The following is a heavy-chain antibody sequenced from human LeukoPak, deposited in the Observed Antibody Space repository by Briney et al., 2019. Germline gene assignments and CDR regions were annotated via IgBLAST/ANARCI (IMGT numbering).Heavy chain of an antibody. CDR3: ARDRDASPIQGYCSGGSCYGRHYNWFDP. V-gene: IGHV1-46*01. CDR2: INPSGGST. Sequence: ASVKVSCKASGYTFTSYYMHWVRQAPGQGLEWMGIINPSGGSTSYAQKFQGRVTMTRDMSTSTVYMELSSLRSEDTAVYYCARDRDASPIQGYCSGGSCYGRHYNWFDPWGQGTLVTVSS. CDR1: GYTFTSYY. D-gene: IGHD2-15*01. J-gene: IGHJ5*02.